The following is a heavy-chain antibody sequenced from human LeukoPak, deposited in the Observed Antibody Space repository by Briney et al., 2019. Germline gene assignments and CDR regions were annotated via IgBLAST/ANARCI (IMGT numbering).Heavy chain of an antibody. CDR1: GGSISNYY. J-gene: IGHJ5*02. D-gene: IGHD5-24*01. CDR3: ARDRLQLQS. CDR2: IYYTGNT. V-gene: IGHV4-59*01. Sequence: SETLSLTCTVSGGSISNYYWNWIRQPPGKGLEWIGYIYYTGNTNYNPSLKSRVTISVDTSKNQFSMKLSSVTAADTAVYYCARDRLQLQSWGQGTLVTVSS.